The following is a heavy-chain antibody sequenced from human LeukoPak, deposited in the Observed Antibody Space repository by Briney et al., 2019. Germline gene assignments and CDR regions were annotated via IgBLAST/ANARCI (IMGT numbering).Heavy chain of an antibody. V-gene: IGHV3-11*01. D-gene: IGHD2-21*02. CDR1: GFTFSDYY. CDR2: ISSGGTTI. J-gene: IGHJ6*02. CDR3: ARDKQKIRTRDTSYFYFYYGMDV. Sequence: GGSLRLACAASGFTFSDYYMGWDRQAPGKGLEWISYISSGGTTIHYADSVKGRFTISRDNAKNSLYLQLSSLKTEDTAVYYCARDKQKIRTRDTSYFYFYYGMDVWGHGTTVTVSS.